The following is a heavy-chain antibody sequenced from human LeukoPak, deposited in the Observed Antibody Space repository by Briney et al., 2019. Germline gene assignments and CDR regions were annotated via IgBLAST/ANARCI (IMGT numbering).Heavy chain of an antibody. J-gene: IGHJ6*03. V-gene: IGHV3-7*01. CDR1: GFTFSNYW. CDR3: ARDRGSSGWYLLDYYYYYYMDV. Sequence: PGGSLRLSCAASGFTFSNYWMSWVRQAPGKGLEWVANIKQDGSEKYYVDSVKGRFTISRDNAKNSLYLQMNSLRAEDTAVYYCARDRGSSGWYLLDYYYYYYMDVWGKGTTVTVSS. D-gene: IGHD6-19*01. CDR2: IKQDGSEK.